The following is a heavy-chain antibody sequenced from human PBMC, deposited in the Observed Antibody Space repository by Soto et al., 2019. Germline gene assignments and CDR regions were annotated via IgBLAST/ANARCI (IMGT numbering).Heavy chain of an antibody. CDR1: GGTFSSYA. CDR3: ARDGVRAGNNWFDP. Sequence: QVQLVQSGAEVKKPGSSVKVSCKASGGTFSSYAISWVRQAPGPGLEWMGGIIPIFGTANYAQKFQGRVTIAADESPSTAYMELSSLRSEDTAVYYCARDGVRAGNNWFDPWGQGTLVTVSS. CDR2: IIPIFGTA. J-gene: IGHJ5*02. D-gene: IGHD6-19*01. V-gene: IGHV1-69*12.